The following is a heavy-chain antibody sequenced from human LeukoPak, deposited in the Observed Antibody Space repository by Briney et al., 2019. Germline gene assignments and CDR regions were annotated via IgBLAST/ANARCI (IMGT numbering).Heavy chain of an antibody. V-gene: IGHV4-31*03. CDR1: GGSISSGGYY. CDR2: IYYSGST. J-gene: IGHJ4*02. Sequence: SETLSLTCTVSGGSISSGGYYWSWLRQHPGKGLEWIGYIYYSGSTYYNPSLKSRVTISVDTSKNQFSLKLSSVTAADTAVYYCARGIAAAALDYWGQGTLVTVSS. D-gene: IGHD6-13*01. CDR3: ARGIAAAALDY.